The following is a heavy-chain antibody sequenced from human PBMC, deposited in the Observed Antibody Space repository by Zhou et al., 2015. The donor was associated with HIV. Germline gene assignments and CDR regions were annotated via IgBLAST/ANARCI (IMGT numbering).Heavy chain of an antibody. V-gene: IGHV3-74*01. CDR1: GFTLSRYW. CDR2: INEDGTTI. D-gene: IGHD3-10*01. J-gene: IGHJ4*02. CDR3: AKDCFGPDDY. Sequence: EVQLLESGGGLVQPGGSLRLSCAASGFTLSRYWMHWVRQAPGKGLEWVSRINEDGTTINYADSVKGRFTISRDNVNNILYLQMNSLRVEDTALYYCAKDCFGPDDYWGQGILVTVSS.